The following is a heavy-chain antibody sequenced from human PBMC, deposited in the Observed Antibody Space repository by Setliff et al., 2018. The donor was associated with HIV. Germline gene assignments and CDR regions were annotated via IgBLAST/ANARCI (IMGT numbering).Heavy chain of an antibody. CDR3: ARVPHNYYDSSGYYAPHFDY. CDR2: INTNTGNP. D-gene: IGHD3-22*01. V-gene: IGHV7-4-1*02. CDR1: GYTFTSYA. J-gene: IGHJ4*02. Sequence: ASVKVSCKASGYTFTSYAMNWVRQAPGQGLEWMGWINTNTGNPTYAQGFTGRFVFSLDTSVSTAYLQISSPKAEDTAVYYCARVPHNYYDSSGYYAPHFDYWGQGTLVTVSS.